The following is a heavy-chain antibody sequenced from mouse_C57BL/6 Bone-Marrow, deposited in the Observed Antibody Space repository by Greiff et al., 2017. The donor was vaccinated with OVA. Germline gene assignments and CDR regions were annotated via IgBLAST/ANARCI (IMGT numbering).Heavy chain of an antibody. D-gene: IGHD1-1*01. Sequence: EVQRVESGGDLVKPGGSLKLSCAASGFTFSSYGMSWVRQTPDKRLEWVATISSGGSYTYYPDSVKGRFTISKDNAKNTLYLQMSSLKSEDTAMYCCARRGYDGSPFAYWGQGTLVTVSA. V-gene: IGHV5-6*01. CDR1: GFTFSSYG. CDR3: ARRGYDGSPFAY. CDR2: ISSGGSYT. J-gene: IGHJ3*01.